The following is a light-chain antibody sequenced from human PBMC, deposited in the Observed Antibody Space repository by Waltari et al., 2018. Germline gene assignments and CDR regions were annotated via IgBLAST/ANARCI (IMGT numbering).Light chain of an antibody. CDR2: DVS. CDR3: SSYTSGSTLGV. V-gene: IGLV2-14*03. CDR1: SSDIGGYNY. J-gene: IGLJ2*01. Sequence: QSALTQPASVSGSPGQSITISCTGTSSDIGGYNYVSWYQQHPGKAPKLMIYDVSNRPSGVANRLSGAKPGTTASLTISGLQAEDEADYYCSSYTSGSTLGVFGGGTKLTVL.